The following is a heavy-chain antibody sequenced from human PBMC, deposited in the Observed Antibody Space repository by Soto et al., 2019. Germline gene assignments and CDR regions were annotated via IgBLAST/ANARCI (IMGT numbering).Heavy chain of an antibody. Sequence: LVESGGGVAQPGRSLRLSCTTSGFSFSPSGMHWVRQAPGKGLEWVGIIWNDGSTTHYADSVKGRFTISRDNSKNTLYLQMNSLRDEDTAGYYCARDGSHYDVDYWGQGTLVTVSS. V-gene: IGHV3-33*01. CDR3: ARDGSHYDVDY. J-gene: IGHJ4*02. D-gene: IGHD4-4*01. CDR2: IWNDGSTT. CDR1: GFSFSPSG.